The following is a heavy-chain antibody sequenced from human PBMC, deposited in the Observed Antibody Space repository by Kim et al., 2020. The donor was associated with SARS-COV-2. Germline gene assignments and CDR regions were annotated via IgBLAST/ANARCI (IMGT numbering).Heavy chain of an antibody. Sequence: ASVKVSCKASGYTFTSYTIHWVRHAPGQRLEWMGWINAGNDNTKYSQKFQGRVTITRDTSASTAYMELSSLRSEDTAVYCCARATGGYCSGGSCYPFDYW. J-gene: IGHJ4*01. CDR2: INAGNDNT. CDR1: GYTFTSYT. V-gene: IGHV1-3*01. D-gene: IGHD2-15*01. CDR3: ARATGGYCSGGSCYPFDY.